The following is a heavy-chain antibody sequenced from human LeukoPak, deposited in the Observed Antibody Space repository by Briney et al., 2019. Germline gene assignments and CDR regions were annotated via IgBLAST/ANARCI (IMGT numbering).Heavy chain of an antibody. Sequence: SETLSLTCTVSGDSISSSSYYWGWIRQPPGKGLEWIGSIYNSGSTYYNPSLKSRVTISVDTSKDQFSLRLSSVTAADTAVYYCARLLAVAGGDAFDIWGQGKMVTVSS. CDR1: GDSISSSSYY. V-gene: IGHV4-39*01. CDR2: IYNSGST. D-gene: IGHD6-19*01. CDR3: ARLLAVAGGDAFDI. J-gene: IGHJ3*02.